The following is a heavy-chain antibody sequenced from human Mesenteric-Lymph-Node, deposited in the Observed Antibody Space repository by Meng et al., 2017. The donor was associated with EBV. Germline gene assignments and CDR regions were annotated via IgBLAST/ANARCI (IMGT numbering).Heavy chain of an antibody. CDR3: THIWITLDH. Sequence: QITLKESGPTLVKPXXXXTLTCTFSGFSLSTTGMGVAWIRQPPGKAPEWLALIFWDDDKRYSPSLKSRLTISRDTSENQVVLTMTNMAPEDTATYYCTHIWITLDHWGQGALVTVSS. CDR1: GFSLSTTGMG. CDR2: IFWDDDK. V-gene: IGHV2-5*02. D-gene: IGHD3-10*01. J-gene: IGHJ4*02.